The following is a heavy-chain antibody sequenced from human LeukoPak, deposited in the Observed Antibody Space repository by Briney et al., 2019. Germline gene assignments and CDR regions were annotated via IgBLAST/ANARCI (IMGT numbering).Heavy chain of an antibody. CDR1: GFTFSSYS. CDR2: ISSSSSYI. J-gene: IGHJ5*02. D-gene: IGHD6-13*01. V-gene: IGHV3-21*01. Sequence: GGSLRLSCAASGFTFSSYSMNWVRQAPGKGLEWVSSISSSSSYIYYADSVKGRFTISRDNAKNSLYLQMNSLRAEDTAVYYCARDLRQQLVDSRWFDPLGQGTLVTVSS. CDR3: ARDLRQQLVDSRWFDP.